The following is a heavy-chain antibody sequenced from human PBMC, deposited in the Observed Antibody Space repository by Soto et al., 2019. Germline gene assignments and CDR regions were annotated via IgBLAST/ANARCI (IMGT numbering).Heavy chain of an antibody. CDR1: GFTFNTYT. V-gene: IGHV3-23*01. D-gene: IGHD2-8*01. J-gene: IGHJ4*02. CDR3: AKDRHPDGIWTGDF. CDR2: IYGDGSGA. Sequence: EVQLLESGGQLVQPGGSLRLSCAASGFTFNTYTMNWVRQAPGKGLEWVSGIYGDGSGAHYADSVKGRFTISRDKSKNMLYLQMNSLRSEDTAVYYCAKDRHPDGIWTGDFWGQGTLVTVSS.